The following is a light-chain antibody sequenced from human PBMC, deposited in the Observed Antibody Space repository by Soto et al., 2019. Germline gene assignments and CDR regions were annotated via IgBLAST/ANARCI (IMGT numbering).Light chain of an antibody. Sequence: IVMTLSPATLSVSTGERANLSCRASQSVGTKLAWYQQTPGQAPRLLIYGASNRATGIPDRFSGSGSGTDFTLTISRLEPEDFAVYYCQQYGSSGTVGQGTKVDI. CDR1: QSVGTK. CDR3: QQYGSSGT. J-gene: IGKJ1*01. CDR2: GAS. V-gene: IGKV3-20*01.